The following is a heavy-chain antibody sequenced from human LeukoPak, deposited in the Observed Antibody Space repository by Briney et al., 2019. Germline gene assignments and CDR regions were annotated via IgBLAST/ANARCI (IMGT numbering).Heavy chain of an antibody. Sequence: ASVKVSCKASGYTFTSYDINWVRQATGQGLEWMGWMNPNSGNTGYAQKFQGRVTMTRNTSISTAYMELSSVRSEDTAVYYCARGSSIAVAGDYWGQGTLVTVSS. CDR1: GYTFTSYD. V-gene: IGHV1-8*01. CDR2: MNPNSGNT. J-gene: IGHJ4*02. CDR3: ARGSSIAVAGDY. D-gene: IGHD6-19*01.